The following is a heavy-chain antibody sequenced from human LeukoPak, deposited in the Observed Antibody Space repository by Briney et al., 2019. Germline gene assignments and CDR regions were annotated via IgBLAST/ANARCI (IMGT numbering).Heavy chain of an antibody. CDR3: ARGYYPPRWYFDL. Sequence: PSETLSLTCALYGGSFSSYSWSWTWIRQTPEKGLERIGEIIEKGNANYNPSLKSRVTIDLDTSKNQFSLKLTSMTAADTAMYYCARGYYPPRWYFDLWGRGTLVTVSS. D-gene: IGHD3-10*01. CDR2: IIEKGNA. CDR1: GGSFSSYS. V-gene: IGHV4-34*01. J-gene: IGHJ2*01.